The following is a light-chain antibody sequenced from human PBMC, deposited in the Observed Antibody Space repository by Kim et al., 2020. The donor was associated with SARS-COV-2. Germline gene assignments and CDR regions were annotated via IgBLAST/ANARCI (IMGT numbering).Light chain of an antibody. Sequence: SWSPGERPTPSCRASQSVSSYLAWYQQKPGQAPRLLIYDASNRATGIPARFSGSGSGTDFTLTISSLEPEDFAVYYCQQRSNWLTFGGGTKVEIK. CDR3: QQRSNWLT. CDR1: QSVSSY. V-gene: IGKV3-11*01. CDR2: DAS. J-gene: IGKJ4*01.